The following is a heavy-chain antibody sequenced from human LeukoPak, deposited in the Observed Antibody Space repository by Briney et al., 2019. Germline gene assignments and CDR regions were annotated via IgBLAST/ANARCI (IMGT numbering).Heavy chain of an antibody. D-gene: IGHD3-16*01. Sequence: QAGGSLRLSCAASGLTFSSYAMSWVRQAPGKGLEWVSAISGSGGSTYYADSVKGRFTISRDNSKNTLYLQMNSLRAEDTAVYYCAKDRKYDYVWGSYAYYYWGQGTLVTVSS. V-gene: IGHV3-23*01. CDR3: AKDRKYDYVWGSYAYYY. CDR2: ISGSGGST. J-gene: IGHJ4*02. CDR1: GLTFSSYA.